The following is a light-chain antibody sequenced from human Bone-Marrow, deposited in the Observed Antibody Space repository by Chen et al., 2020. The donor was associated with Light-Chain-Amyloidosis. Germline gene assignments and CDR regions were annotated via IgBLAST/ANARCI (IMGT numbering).Light chain of an antibody. CDR2: KDS. CDR1: TLSKQY. V-gene: IGLV3-25*03. J-gene: IGLJ2*01. CDR3: QSVDMSGPYVV. Sequence: SSELPPPPSVSVSPAQTASLSSSGDTLSKQYSYWYHQKAGQVPAVVIYKDSERHSGVPQRFSGSSSGTTVTLTISGVQAEYEADYYCQSVDMSGPYVVFGGGTKLTVL.